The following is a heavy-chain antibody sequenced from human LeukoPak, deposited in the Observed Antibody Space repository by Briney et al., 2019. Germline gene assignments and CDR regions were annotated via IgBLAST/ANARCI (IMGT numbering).Heavy chain of an antibody. V-gene: IGHV3-7*01. D-gene: IGHD2-15*01. J-gene: IGHJ4*02. CDR1: GFTVSSNY. Sequence: GGSLRLSCAASGFTVSSNYMSWVRQAPGKGPEWVAKIDKDGSEKYSVDSVRGRFTISRDNAKNTLYLQMDSLRAEDTAVYYCARPGTYCSGYGSCFPFEYWGQGSLVIVSS. CDR2: IDKDGSEK. CDR3: ARPGTYCSGYGSCFPFEY.